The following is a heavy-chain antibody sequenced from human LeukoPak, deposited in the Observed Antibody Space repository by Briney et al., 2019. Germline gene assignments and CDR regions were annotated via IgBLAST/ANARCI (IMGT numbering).Heavy chain of an antibody. CDR3: AKTTAALGARPSDY. D-gene: IGHD4-11*01. J-gene: IGHJ4*02. Sequence: GGSLRLSCAASGFSFNGDWMNWVRQAPGKGLEWVANIKPDGSQTYYGDSVKGRFSISRDNAKKLLFLQMNSLRAEDTAVYYCAKTTAALGARPSDYLGQGTLVTVSS. CDR2: IKPDGSQT. CDR1: GFSFNGDW. V-gene: IGHV3-7*03.